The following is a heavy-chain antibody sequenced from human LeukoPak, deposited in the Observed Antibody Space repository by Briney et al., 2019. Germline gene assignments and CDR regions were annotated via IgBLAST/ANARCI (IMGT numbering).Heavy chain of an antibody. D-gene: IGHD1-26*01. Sequence: GGSLRLSCAASGFTFSSYAMHWVRQAPGKGLEWVAVISYDGSNQYYADSVKGRFTISRDNSKNTLYLQMNSLRAEDTAVYYCARLGLSGSQPYYYYYGMDVWGQGTTVTVSS. CDR2: ISYDGSNQ. J-gene: IGHJ6*02. CDR3: ARLGLSGSQPYYYYYGMDV. V-gene: IGHV3-30-3*01. CDR1: GFTFSSYA.